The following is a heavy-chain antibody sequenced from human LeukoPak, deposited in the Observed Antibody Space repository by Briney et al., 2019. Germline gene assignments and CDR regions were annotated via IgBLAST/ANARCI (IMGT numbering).Heavy chain of an antibody. D-gene: IGHD3-3*01. Sequence: SVKVSCKASGGTFSSYAISWVRQAPGQGLEWMGGIIPIFGTANYAQKFQGRVTITADESTSTAYVELSSLRSEDTAVYYCARAGKLRFLEEAWFDYWGQGTLVTVSS. J-gene: IGHJ4*02. V-gene: IGHV1-69*13. CDR3: ARAGKLRFLEEAWFDY. CDR2: IIPIFGTA. CDR1: GGTFSSYA.